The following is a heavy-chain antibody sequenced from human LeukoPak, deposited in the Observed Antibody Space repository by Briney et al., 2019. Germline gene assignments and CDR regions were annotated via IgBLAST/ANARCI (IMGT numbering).Heavy chain of an antibody. J-gene: IGHJ4*02. CDR2: INHSGST. D-gene: IGHD5-24*01. V-gene: IGHV4-34*01. CDR1: GGPFNGYY. CDR3: ARGRRDGYMLLWEDY. Sequence: SETLSLTCAVYGGPFNGYYWSWIRQPPGKGLEWIGEINHSGSTNYNPSLKSRVTISIHTSKNQFSLKLNSVTAADTAVYYCARGRRDGYMLLWEDYWGQGTLVTVSS.